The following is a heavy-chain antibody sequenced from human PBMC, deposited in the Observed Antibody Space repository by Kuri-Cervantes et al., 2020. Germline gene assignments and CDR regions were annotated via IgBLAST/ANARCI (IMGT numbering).Heavy chain of an antibody. J-gene: IGHJ4*02. CDR3: ARVRYYYGSGSEKFDY. Sequence: GESLKISCAASGFTFSSYWMSWVRQAPGKGLEWVANIKQDGSEKYYVDSVKGRFTISRDNAKNSLYLQMNSLRAEDTAVYYCARVRYYYGSGSEKFDYWGQGTLVTVSS. CDR1: GFTFSSYW. D-gene: IGHD3-10*01. V-gene: IGHV3-7*01. CDR2: IKQDGSEK.